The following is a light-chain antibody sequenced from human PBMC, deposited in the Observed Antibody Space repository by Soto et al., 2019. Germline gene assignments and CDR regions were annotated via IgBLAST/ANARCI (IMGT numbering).Light chain of an antibody. CDR3: GTWDSSLSAFV. CDR2: ENN. J-gene: IGLJ1*01. CDR1: SSNIGNNY. Sequence: QSVMTQPPSVSAAPGQKVTISCSGSSSNIGNNYVSWYQQLPGTAPKLLIYENNKRPSGIPDRFSGSKSGTSATLGITGLQTGDEADYHCGTWDSSLSAFVFGTGTKVTRP. V-gene: IGLV1-51*02.